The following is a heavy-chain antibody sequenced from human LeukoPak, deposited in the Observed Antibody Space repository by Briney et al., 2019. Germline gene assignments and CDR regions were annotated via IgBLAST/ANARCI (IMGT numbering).Heavy chain of an antibody. CDR3: ARDGSYYDFWSGAYYFDY. V-gene: IGHV3-11*04. CDR1: GFTFSDYY. CDR2: ISSSGTTI. D-gene: IGHD3-3*01. Sequence: GGSLRLSCAASGFTFSDYYMSWIRQAPGKGLEGVSYISSSGTTIYYADSVKGRFTISRDNAKNSLYLQMNSLRAEDTAVYYCARDGSYYDFWSGAYYFDYWGQGTLVTVSS. J-gene: IGHJ4*02.